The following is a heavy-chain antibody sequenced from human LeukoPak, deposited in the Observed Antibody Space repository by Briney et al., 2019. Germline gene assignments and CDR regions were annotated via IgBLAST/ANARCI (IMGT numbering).Heavy chain of an antibody. D-gene: IGHD7-27*01. CDR2: INPNSGGT. V-gene: IGHV1-2*04. CDR3: VTSYRSSQGLTGAYNFDY. CDR1: GYTFAGYY. J-gene: IGHJ4*02. Sequence: ASVKVSCKASGYTFAGYYMHWVRQAPGQGLEWMGWINPNSGGTNYAQKFQGWVTMTRDTSISTAYMELSRLRSDDTAVYYCVTSYRSSQGLTGAYNFDYWGQGTLVTVSS.